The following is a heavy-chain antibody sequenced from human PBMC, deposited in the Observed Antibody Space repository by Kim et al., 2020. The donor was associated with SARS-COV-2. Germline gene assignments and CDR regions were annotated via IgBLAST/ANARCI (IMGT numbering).Heavy chain of an antibody. CDR1: GFTFSSYA. Sequence: GGSLRLSCAASGFTFSSYAMSWVRQAPGKGLEWVSVIYSGGSSTYYADSVKGRFTISRDNSKNTLYLQMNSLRAEDTAVYYCAKGGGHGTGTGYFDYWGQGTLVTVSS. D-gene: IGHD3-16*01. CDR2: IYSGGSST. J-gene: IGHJ4*02. V-gene: IGHV3-23*03. CDR3: AKGGGHGTGTGYFDY.